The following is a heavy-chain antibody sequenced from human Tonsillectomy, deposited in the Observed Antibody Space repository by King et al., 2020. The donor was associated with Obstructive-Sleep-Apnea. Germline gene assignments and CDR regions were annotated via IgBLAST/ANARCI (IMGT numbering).Heavy chain of an antibody. V-gene: IGHV4-30-2*01. D-gene: IGHD6-13*01. CDR3: ARGQLEFFFDY. CDR1: GGSIRSGDYS. J-gene: IGHJ4*02. Sequence: QLQESGSGLVKPSQTLSLTCAVSGGSIRSGDYSWSWIRQPPGKGLEWIGYIYHSGSTYYNPSHKSRVTISVDRSKNQFSLKLSSVTAADTAVYYCARGQLEFFFDYWGQGILVTVSS. CDR2: IYHSGST.